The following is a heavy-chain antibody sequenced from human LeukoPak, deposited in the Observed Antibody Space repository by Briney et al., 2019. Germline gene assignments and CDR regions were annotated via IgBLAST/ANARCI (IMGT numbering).Heavy chain of an antibody. CDR1: GGSISSYY. D-gene: IGHD4-17*01. Sequence: PSETLSLTCTVSGGSISSYYWSWIRQPPGKGLEWIGYIYYSGSTYYNPSLKSRVTISVDASKNQFSLKLSSVTAADTAVYYCARGLMTTVTKAEWFDPWGQGTLVTVSS. CDR3: ARGLMTTVTKAEWFDP. V-gene: IGHV4-59*12. CDR2: IYYSGST. J-gene: IGHJ5*02.